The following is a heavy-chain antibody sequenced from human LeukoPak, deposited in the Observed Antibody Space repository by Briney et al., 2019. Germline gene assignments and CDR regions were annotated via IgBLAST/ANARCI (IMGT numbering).Heavy chain of an antibody. J-gene: IGHJ6*02. V-gene: IGHV3-30*04. CDR3: AREGCWGGTSCYLGYYYYGMDV. CDR2: ISYDGSNK. D-gene: IGHD2-2*01. CDR1: GSTFSSYA. Sequence: GGSLRLSCAASGSTFSSYAMHWVRQAPGKGLEWVAVISYDGSNKYYADSVKGRFTISRDNSKNTLYLQMNSLRAEDTAVYYCAREGCWGGTSCYLGYYYYGMDVWGQGTTVTVSS.